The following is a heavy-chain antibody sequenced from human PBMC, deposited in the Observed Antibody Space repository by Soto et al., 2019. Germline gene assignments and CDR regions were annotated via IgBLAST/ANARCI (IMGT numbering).Heavy chain of an antibody. Sequence: ASVKVSCKASGYTFTSYYMHWVRQAPGQGLEWMGIINPSGGSTSYAQKFQGRVTMTRDTSTSTVYMELSSLRSEDTAVYYCARDGGISSSRYGNYYGMDVWGQGTTVTVS. CDR2: INPSGGST. J-gene: IGHJ6*02. CDR1: GYTFTSYY. V-gene: IGHV1-46*01. D-gene: IGHD6-13*01. CDR3: ARDGGISSSRYGNYYGMDV.